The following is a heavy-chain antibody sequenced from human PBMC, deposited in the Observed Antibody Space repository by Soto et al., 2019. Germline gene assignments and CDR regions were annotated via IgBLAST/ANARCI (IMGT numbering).Heavy chain of an antibody. CDR1: GYTFSSYG. Sequence: PGGSLRLSCAASGYTFSSYGMHWVRQAPGKGQEKVAVISYDGSNKYYADSVKGRFTISRDNSKNTLYLQMNSLRAEDTAVYYCAKAPGSPLHITIFGVVQYCMDVRRKGTTVT. J-gene: IGHJ6*04. CDR2: ISYDGSNK. D-gene: IGHD3-3*01. CDR3: AKAPGSPLHITIFGVVQYCMDV. V-gene: IGHV3-30*18.